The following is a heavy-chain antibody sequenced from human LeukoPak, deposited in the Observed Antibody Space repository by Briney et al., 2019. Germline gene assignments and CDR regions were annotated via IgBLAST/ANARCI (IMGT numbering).Heavy chain of an antibody. CDR2: ISTYIGNT. D-gene: IGHD2-15*01. CDR1: GYTFSSYG. Sequence: ASVTVSCKPSGYTFSSYGLNWVRQAPGQGLEGMGWISTYIGNTKYLQDDQGRVTMTTDTSKITAYMALRSLRSDDTAVYYCASAYCRGGSCYFDYGGQGTLVTVSA. CDR3: ASAYCRGGSCYFDY. J-gene: IGHJ4*02. V-gene: IGHV1-18*01.